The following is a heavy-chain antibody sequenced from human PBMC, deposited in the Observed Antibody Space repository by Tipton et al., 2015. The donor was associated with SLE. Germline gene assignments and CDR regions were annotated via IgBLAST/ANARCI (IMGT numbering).Heavy chain of an antibody. V-gene: IGHV3-23*01. CDR1: GFTFSSYA. J-gene: IGHJ4*02. D-gene: IGHD3-16*01. CDR3: AKELGGSRGYFDY. Sequence: SLRLSCAASGFTFSSYAMSWVRQAPGKGLEWVSAISGSGGSTYYADSVKGRFTISRDNSKNTLYLQVNSLRAEDTAVYYCAKELGGSRGYFDYWGQGTLVTVSS. CDR2: ISGSGGST.